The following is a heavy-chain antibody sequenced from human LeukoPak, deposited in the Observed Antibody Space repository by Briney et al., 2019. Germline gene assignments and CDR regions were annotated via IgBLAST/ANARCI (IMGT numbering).Heavy chain of an antibody. CDR1: GNSISSGYY. CDR3: V. J-gene: IGHJ6*03. V-gene: IGHV4-38-2*02. Sequence: SETLSLTCTVSGNSISSGYYWGWIRQPPGKGLKWIGSISHSGNTYYNPSLKSRVTISVDTSKNQFSLNRISVTAADTAYYMDVWGKRTTVTGSS. CDR2: ISHSGNT.